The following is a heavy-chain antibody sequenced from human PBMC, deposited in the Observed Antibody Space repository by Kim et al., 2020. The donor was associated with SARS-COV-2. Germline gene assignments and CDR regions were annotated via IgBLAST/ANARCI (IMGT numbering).Heavy chain of an antibody. D-gene: IGHD3-3*01. V-gene: IGHV3-30*18. CDR2: ISYDGSNK. CDR1: GFTFSSYG. J-gene: IGHJ4*02. CDR3: AKGTTIFGVVITSYFDY. Sequence: GGSLRLSCAASGFTFSSYGMHWVRQAPGKGLEWVAVISYDGSNKYYADSVKGRFTISRDNSKNTLYLQMNSLRAEDTAVYYCAKGTTIFGVVITSYFDYWGQGTLVTVSS.